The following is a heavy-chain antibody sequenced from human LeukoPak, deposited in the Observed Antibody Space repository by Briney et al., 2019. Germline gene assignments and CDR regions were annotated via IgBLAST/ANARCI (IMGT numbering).Heavy chain of an antibody. D-gene: IGHD3-10*01. CDR3: ARHVGPRGAHDAFDI. Sequence: SETLSLTCAVSGASISSYDRSWIRQPPGKGLEWVGGIYNSGRTNDNPSLKSRVTISKDTSKNQVSLNLRSVTAADTAVYYCARHVGPRGAHDAFDIWGQGTMVTVSS. J-gene: IGHJ3*02. V-gene: IGHV4-59*08. CDR1: GASISSYD. CDR2: IYNSGRT.